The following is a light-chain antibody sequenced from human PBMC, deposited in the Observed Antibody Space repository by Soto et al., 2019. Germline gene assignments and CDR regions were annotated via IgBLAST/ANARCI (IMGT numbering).Light chain of an antibody. J-gene: IGKJ1*01. Sequence: DIQMTQSPSTLSASVGDRVTITCRASQSISNWLAWYQQKQGTAPNLLIYKASTLQSGVPSRFSGSGSGTEFTLTISSLQPDDSATYYCQQYSDNWTFGQGTKVDTK. CDR1: QSISNW. V-gene: IGKV1-5*03. CDR2: KAS. CDR3: QQYSDNWT.